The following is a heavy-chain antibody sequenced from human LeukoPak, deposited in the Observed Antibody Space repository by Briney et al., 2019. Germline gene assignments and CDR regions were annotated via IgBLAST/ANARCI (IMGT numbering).Heavy chain of an antibody. CDR3: AKVPDSSGYRSFDY. D-gene: IGHD3-22*01. CDR2: ISGSGGST. Sequence: PGGSLRLSCAASGFTFSSYAMSWVRQAPGKGLEWVSAISGSGGSTYYADSVKGRSTISRDNSKNTLYLQMNSLRAEDTAVYYCAKVPDSSGYRSFDYWGQGTLVTVSS. V-gene: IGHV3-23*01. CDR1: GFTFSSYA. J-gene: IGHJ4*02.